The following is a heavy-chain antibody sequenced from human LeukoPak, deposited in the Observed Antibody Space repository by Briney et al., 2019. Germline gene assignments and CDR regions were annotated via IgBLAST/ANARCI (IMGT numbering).Heavy chain of an antibody. V-gene: IGHV3-23*01. CDR2: IRGSGDST. Sequence: QTGGSLRLSCAASGLTFSSYVMSWVRQAPGKGLEWVSAIRGSGDSTYYADSVKGRFTISRDNSKNTLYLQMNSLRAEDTAVYYCAKEPRYCTNGVCFDYWGQGTLVTVSS. J-gene: IGHJ4*02. CDR1: GLTFSSYV. CDR3: AKEPRYCTNGVCFDY. D-gene: IGHD2-8*01.